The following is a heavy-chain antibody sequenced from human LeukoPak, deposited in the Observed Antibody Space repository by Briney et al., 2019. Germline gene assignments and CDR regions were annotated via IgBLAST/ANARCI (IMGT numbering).Heavy chain of an antibody. J-gene: IGHJ4*02. CDR2: IYSGGST. Sequence: PGGSLRLSCAASGFTVSSNYMSWVRQAPGKGLEWVSVIYSGGSTYYADSVKGRFTISRDNSKNTLYLQMNSLRAEDTAVYYCARDTYSNDFDYWGQGTLVTVSS. D-gene: IGHD4-11*01. CDR3: ARDTYSNDFDY. V-gene: IGHV3-66*01. CDR1: GFTVSSNY.